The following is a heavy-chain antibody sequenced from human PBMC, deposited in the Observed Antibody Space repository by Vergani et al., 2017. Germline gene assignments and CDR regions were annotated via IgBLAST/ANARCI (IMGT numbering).Heavy chain of an antibody. J-gene: IGHJ2*01. V-gene: IGHV3-66*01. CDR2: IDSGGRT. Sequence: EVQLVESGGGLVQPGGSLRLSCAASGFTVSSNYMSWVRQAPGKGLEWVSVIDSGGRTYYADSVKCRVTISRDNSKNTLYLQRNRLRAEDTAVYYWARDGPGYYDSSGYRYWYFDVWGRGTLVTV. CDR1: GFTVSSNY. D-gene: IGHD3-22*01. CDR3: ARDGPGYYDSSGYRYWYFDV.